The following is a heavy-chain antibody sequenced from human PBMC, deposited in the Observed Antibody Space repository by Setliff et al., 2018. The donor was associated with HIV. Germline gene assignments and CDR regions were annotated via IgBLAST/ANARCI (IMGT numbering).Heavy chain of an antibody. J-gene: IGHJ6*03. CDR3: ARGGGAGTTVYYYMDV. CDR2: ISSSGNYM. CDR1: GFNFTSYS. V-gene: IGHV3-21*01. D-gene: IGHD1-7*01. Sequence: SGGSLRLSCVASGFNFTSYSMNWVRQAPGKGLEWVSSISSSGNYMFYADSVKGRFTISRDNAGNSLYLQMNSLRDEDTAVYYCARGGGAGTTVYYYMDVWGKGTTVTVSS.